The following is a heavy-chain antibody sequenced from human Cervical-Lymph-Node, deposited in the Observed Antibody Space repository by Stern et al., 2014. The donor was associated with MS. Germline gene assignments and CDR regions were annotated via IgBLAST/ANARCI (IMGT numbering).Heavy chain of an antibody. CDR2: INSYNGNT. D-gene: IGHD6-13*01. V-gene: IGHV1-18*01. CDR3: ATDMGFEAAAHDY. J-gene: IGHJ4*02. CDR1: GHTFNSHA. Sequence: QVQLVQSGAEVKKPGASVKVSCKASGHTFNSHAITWVRQVPGQGLEWVGWINSYNGNTNYAQKLQGRVTMTSDTSTSTAYMELRSLRFDDTAVYYCATDMGFEAAAHDYGGQGTLVTVSS.